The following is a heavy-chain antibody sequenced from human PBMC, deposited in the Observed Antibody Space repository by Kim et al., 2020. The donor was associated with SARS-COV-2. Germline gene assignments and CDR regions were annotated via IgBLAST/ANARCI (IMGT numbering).Heavy chain of an antibody. D-gene: IGHD3-16*01. Sequence: YSPAFQDQFTISADKSFSTAYLQWSSLKASDTAMYYCARHGFGGVPWFDPWGQGTLVTVSS. J-gene: IGHJ5*02. CDR3: ARHGFGGVPWFDP. V-gene: IGHV5-51*01.